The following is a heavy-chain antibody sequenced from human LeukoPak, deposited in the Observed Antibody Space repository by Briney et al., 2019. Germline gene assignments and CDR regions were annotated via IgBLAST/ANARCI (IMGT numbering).Heavy chain of an antibody. J-gene: IGHJ4*02. D-gene: IGHD3-16*01. CDR2: IYYTGNT. Sequence: SETLSLTCTVSGDSISTSKSYWGWIRQPPLKGLEWIGSIYYTGNTYYNPSLKSRITISEDTSKNQFSLRLSSVTAADTAVYYCARTPRGEFSDYWGQGTLVTVSS. CDR3: ARTPRGEFSDY. CDR1: GDSISTSKSY. V-gene: IGHV4-39*07.